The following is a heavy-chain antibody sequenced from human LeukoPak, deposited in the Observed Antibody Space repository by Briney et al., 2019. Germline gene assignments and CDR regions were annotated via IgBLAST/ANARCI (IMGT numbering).Heavy chain of an antibody. D-gene: IGHD3-3*01. CDR1: GYTFTSYY. CDR3: ARGEKSITIFGVVINGPFY. V-gene: IGHV1-46*01. Sequence: ASVKVSCKASGYTFTSYYMHWVRQAPGQGLEWMGIINPSGGSTSYAQKFQGRVTMTRDTSTSTVYMELSRLRSDDTAVYYCARGEKSITIFGVVINGPFYWGQGTLVTVSS. CDR2: INPSGGST. J-gene: IGHJ4*02.